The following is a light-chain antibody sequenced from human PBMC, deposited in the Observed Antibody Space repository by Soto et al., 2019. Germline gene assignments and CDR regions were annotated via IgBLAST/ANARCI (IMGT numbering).Light chain of an antibody. Sequence: EIVLTQSPATLSLSPGDRATLSCRASQSVSRSLTWYQQKPGQAPRLLIYDASTRATGIPPRFSDSGSGTDFTLTISSLEPEDFAVYYCQQRSNSFGGGTKVEIK. CDR2: DAS. CDR3: QQRSNS. J-gene: IGKJ4*01. CDR1: QSVSRS. V-gene: IGKV3-11*01.